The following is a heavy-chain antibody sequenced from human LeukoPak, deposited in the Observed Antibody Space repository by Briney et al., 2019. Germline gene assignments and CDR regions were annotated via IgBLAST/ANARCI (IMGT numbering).Heavy chain of an antibody. CDR1: GFIFSDYS. CDR3: ARGYCSGGSCYWNWFDP. V-gene: IGHV3-21*01. CDR2: ISTSGSDI. J-gene: IGHJ5*02. Sequence: GGSLRHSCAASGFIFSDYSMSWVRQAPGQGPEWVSSISTSGSDIYYGDSVKGRFTISRDNAKNSLYLQMNSLRADDTAVYYCARGYCSGGSCYWNWFDPWGQGTLVTVSS. D-gene: IGHD2-15*01.